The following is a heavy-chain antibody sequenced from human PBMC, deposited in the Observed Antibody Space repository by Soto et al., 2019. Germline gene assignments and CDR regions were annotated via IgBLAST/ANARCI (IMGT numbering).Heavy chain of an antibody. D-gene: IGHD1-26*01. J-gene: IGHJ4*02. CDR3: ARQKSIVGGIFDY. CDR1: GYTFTSYD. CDR2: MNPNSGNT. V-gene: IGHV1-8*01. Sequence: ASVKVSCKASGYTFTSYDINWVRQATGQGLDCMGWMNPNSGNTGYAQKFQGRVTMTTNTSISTAYMELSSLRSEDTAVYYCARQKSIVGGIFDYWGQGTLVTVSS.